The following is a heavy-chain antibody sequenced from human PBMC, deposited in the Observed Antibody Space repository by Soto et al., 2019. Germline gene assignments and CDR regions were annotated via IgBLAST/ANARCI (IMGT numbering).Heavy chain of an antibody. D-gene: IGHD5-12*01. CDR1: GGSISSYY. Sequence: PSETLSLTCTVSGGSISSYYWSWIRQPPGKGLEWIGYIYYSGSTNYNPSLKSRVTISVDTSKNQFSLKLSSVTAADTAVYYCAASTERGYSGYDLYYFDYWGQGTLVTVPQ. CDR3: AASTERGYSGYDLYYFDY. V-gene: IGHV4-59*01. CDR2: IYYSGST. J-gene: IGHJ4*02.